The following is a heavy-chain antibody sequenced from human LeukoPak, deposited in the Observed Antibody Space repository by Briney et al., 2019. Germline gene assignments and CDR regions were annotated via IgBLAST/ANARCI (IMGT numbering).Heavy chain of an antibody. D-gene: IGHD3-10*01. J-gene: IGHJ4*02. CDR3: ARAVGGDGSGSL. Sequence: SETLSLTCTASGGSISNRNYHWGWIRQPPGKGLEWIGSICSSGSAYYNPSLKSRVTMSVDMSTRQISLKLSSVTAADTAVYYCARAVGGDGSGSLWGPGTLVTVSS. CDR1: GGSISNRNYH. V-gene: IGHV4-39*07. CDR2: ICSSGSA.